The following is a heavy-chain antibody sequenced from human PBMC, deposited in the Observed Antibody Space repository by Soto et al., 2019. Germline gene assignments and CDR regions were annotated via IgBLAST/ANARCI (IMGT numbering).Heavy chain of an antibody. D-gene: IGHD3-16*02. Sequence: QLQLQESGPGLVKPSETLSLTCTVSGGSISSSSYYWGWIRQPPGKGLEWIGSIYYSGSTYYNPSLKSRVTISVDTSKNRFSLKLSSVTAADTAVYYCASHVSTYYDYVWGSYRYPYGMDVWGQGTTVTVSS. J-gene: IGHJ6*02. CDR3: ASHVSTYYDYVWGSYRYPYGMDV. CDR1: GGSISSSSYY. CDR2: IYYSGST. V-gene: IGHV4-39*01.